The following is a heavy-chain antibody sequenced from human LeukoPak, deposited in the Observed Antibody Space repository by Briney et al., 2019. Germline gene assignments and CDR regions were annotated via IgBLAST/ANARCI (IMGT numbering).Heavy chain of an antibody. CDR1: GFTFSDYY. D-gene: IGHD2-8*01. Sequence: GGSLRLSCAASGFTFSDYYMSWIRQAPGKGLEWVSYIVGSSSTIYYADSVKGRFTISRDNTKNSLYLQMNSLRAEDTAVYYCARDPLYSYYFDYWGQGTLVTVSS. V-gene: IGHV3-11*04. J-gene: IGHJ4*02. CDR2: IVGSSSTI. CDR3: ARDPLYSYYFDY.